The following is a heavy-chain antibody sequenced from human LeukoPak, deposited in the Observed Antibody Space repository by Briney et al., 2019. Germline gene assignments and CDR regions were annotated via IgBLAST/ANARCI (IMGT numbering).Heavy chain of an antibody. Sequence: GESLKISCKGSGYSFTTYWIGWVRQMPGKGLEWMGIIYLDDSDTRYGPSFQGQVTISADKSIRTAYLQWSSLKASDTAMYYCASRVVTADAFDIWGQGTMVTVSS. CDR3: ASRVVTADAFDI. J-gene: IGHJ3*02. CDR1: GYSFTTYW. D-gene: IGHD4-23*01. V-gene: IGHV5-51*01. CDR2: IYLDDSDT.